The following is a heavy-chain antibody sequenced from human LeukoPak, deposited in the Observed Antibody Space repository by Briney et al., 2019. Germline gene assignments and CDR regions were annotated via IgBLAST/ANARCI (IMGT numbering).Heavy chain of an antibody. CDR2: VHYDGSNK. CDR1: GFTFSSYA. V-gene: IGHV3-30*02. D-gene: IGHD3-10*01. CDR3: AKDHETPWFGGLLSLFDY. Sequence: PGGSLRLSYAASGFTFSSYAMHWVRQVPGKGLEWVAFVHYDGSNKYYADSVKGRFTISRDNSKNTLYLQMNSLRAEDTAVYYCAKDHETPWFGGLLSLFDYWGQGTLVTVSS. J-gene: IGHJ4*02.